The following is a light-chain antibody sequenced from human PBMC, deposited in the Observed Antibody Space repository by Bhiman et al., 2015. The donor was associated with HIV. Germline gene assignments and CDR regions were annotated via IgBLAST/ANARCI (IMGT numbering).Light chain of an antibody. CDR3: SSYAGRDVVI. V-gene: IGLV2-11*01. CDR2: DVN. J-gene: IGLJ2*01. CDR1: SSNVGAYNY. Sequence: QSALTQPRSVSGSPGQSVTISCTGTSSNVGAYNYVSWYQQHPGKTPKLMIYDVNMRPSGVPDRFSGSKSGNTASLTVSGLQAEDEADYYCSSYAGRDVVIFGGGTKLTVL.